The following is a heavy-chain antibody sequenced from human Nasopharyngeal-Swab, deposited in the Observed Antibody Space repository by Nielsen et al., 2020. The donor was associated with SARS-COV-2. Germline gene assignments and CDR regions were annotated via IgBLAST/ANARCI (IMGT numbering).Heavy chain of an antibody. D-gene: IGHD3-3*01. CDR1: GGSISSHSYH. Sequence: SETLSLTCTVSGGSISSHSYHWAWILKPPGKGPEWIRLTYYTGSTHYNPSLRTRVTTSVDTSKNQFSLELRSVTAADTGVYFCARLNYDFGGLYGVDVWGKGTTVTVSS. V-gene: IGHV4-39*01. J-gene: IGHJ6*04. CDR3: ARLNYDFGGLYGVDV. CDR2: TYYTGST.